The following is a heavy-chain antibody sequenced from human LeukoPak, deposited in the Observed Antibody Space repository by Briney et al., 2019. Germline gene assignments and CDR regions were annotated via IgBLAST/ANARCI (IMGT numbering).Heavy chain of an antibody. D-gene: IGHD5-12*01. CDR3: ARTRVATISPFDY. Sequence: SSETLSLTCAVYGGSFSGDYWSWIRQPPGKGLEWVGEINHIGSTNCNPSPKSSVTISVDPSKNQFSLKLSSVTAADTAVYYCARTRVATISPFDYWGQGTLVTVSS. CDR1: GGSFSGDY. J-gene: IGHJ4*02. V-gene: IGHV4-34*01. CDR2: INHIGST.